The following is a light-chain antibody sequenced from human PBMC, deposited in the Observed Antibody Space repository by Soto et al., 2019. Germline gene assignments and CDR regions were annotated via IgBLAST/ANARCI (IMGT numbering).Light chain of an antibody. V-gene: IGKV1-13*02. CDR3: QQFNTYQLT. CDR1: QGIGSG. J-gene: IGKJ4*01. Sequence: AIQLTQSPSSLSASVGDRVTITCRASQGIGSGLGWYQQKPGKAPKLLIYDASTLESGVPSRFSGSGSWTDFTLTISSLQPEDFATYYCQQFNTYQLTFGGGTKVDIK. CDR2: DAS.